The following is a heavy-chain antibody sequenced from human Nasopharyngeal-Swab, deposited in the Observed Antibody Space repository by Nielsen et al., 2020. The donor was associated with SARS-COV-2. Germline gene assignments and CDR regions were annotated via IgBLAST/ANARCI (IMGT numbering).Heavy chain of an antibody. D-gene: IGHD6-19*01. Sequence: GGSLRLSCAASGFTFSSYGMHWVRQAPGKGLEWVPVIWYDGSNKYYADSVKGRFTISRDNSKNTLYLQMNSLRAEDTAVYYCARDEAVAQLSYYGMDVWGQGTTVTVSS. J-gene: IGHJ6*02. CDR1: GFTFSSYG. CDR2: IWYDGSNK. CDR3: ARDEAVAQLSYYGMDV. V-gene: IGHV3-33*01.